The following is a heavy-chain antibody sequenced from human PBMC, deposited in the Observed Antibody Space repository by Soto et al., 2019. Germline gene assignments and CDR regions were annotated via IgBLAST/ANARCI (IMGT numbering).Heavy chain of an antibody. CDR3: ATAMYYYDSSGYYQKDDAFDI. V-gene: IGHV5-51*01. Sequence: GESLKISCKGSGYSFTSYWIGWVRQMPGKGLEWMGIIYPGDSDTRYSPSFQGQVTISADKSISTAYLQWSSLKASDTAMYYCATAMYYYDSSGYYQKDDAFDIWGQGTMVTVSS. D-gene: IGHD3-22*01. CDR1: GYSFTSYW. CDR2: IYPGDSDT. J-gene: IGHJ3*02.